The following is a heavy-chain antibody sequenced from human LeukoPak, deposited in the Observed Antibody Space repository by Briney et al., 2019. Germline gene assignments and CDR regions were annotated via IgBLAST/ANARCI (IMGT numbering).Heavy chain of an antibody. D-gene: IGHD3-3*01. J-gene: IGHJ4*02. CDR3: ARGGHYDFWSGYYPVDY. Sequence: SETLSLTCTMSGDYIASYYWSWIRQPPGKGPEWVGYMYYTGISKYNPSLKSRVAMSLDASKNQFSLKLSSVTAADTAVYYCARGGHYDFWSGYYPVDYWGQGTLVTVSS. CDR2: MYYTGIS. CDR1: GDYIASYY. V-gene: IGHV4-59*08.